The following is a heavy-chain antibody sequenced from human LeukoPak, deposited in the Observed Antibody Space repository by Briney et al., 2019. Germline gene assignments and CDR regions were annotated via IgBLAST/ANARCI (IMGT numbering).Heavy chain of an antibody. Sequence: GGSLRLSCAASGFTFSSYAMTWVRQAPGKGLEWISYISTSGSTIYYTDSVKGRLTISRDNAKNSLYLQMNSLRVEDTAVYYCARDFQGYFDYWGQGTLVTVSS. CDR2: ISTSGSTI. J-gene: IGHJ4*02. CDR1: GFTFSSYA. V-gene: IGHV3-48*03. CDR3: ARDFQGYFDY.